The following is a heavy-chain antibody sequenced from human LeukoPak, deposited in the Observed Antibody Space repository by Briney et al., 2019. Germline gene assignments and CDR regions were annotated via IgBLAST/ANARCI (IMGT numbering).Heavy chain of an antibody. J-gene: IGHJ6*03. CDR2: IIPIFGTA. Sequence: AVKVSCKASGGTFISYAISWVRQAPGQGREWMGGIIPIFGTANYARKFQGRVTITTDESTSTAYMELSSLRSEDTAVYCGASGRAVYYFYMDVWGKGTTVTVAS. CDR1: GGTFISYA. CDR3: ASGRAVYYFYMDV. V-gene: IGHV1-69*05.